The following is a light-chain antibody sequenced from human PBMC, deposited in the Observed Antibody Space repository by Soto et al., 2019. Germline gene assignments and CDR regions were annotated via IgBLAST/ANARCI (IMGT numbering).Light chain of an antibody. Sequence: ETVMTQSPATLSVSPGERATLSCRASQSVSSDLAWYQQKPGQAPRLLIFGTSTRATSIPARFTGSGSGTEFTLTISSLQSGDFAVYYCQQYKNWPRTFGQGTKVDIK. J-gene: IGKJ1*01. CDR3: QQYKNWPRT. V-gene: IGKV3-15*01. CDR1: QSVSSD. CDR2: GTS.